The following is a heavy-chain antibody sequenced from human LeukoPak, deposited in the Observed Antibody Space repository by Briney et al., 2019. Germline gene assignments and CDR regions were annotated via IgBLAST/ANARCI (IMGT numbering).Heavy chain of an antibody. CDR3: ARGAWTPDY. CDR1: GSTFSTSW. V-gene: IGHV3-7*01. J-gene: IGHJ4*02. Sequence: GGSLRLSCAVSGSTFSTSWMSWVRQVPGKGLEWVAKIKQDGSETQYVDSVKGRFTISRDNAKNSLNLQMSSLRAEDTAVYYCARGAWTPDYWGQGTLVTVSS. D-gene: IGHD3/OR15-3a*01. CDR2: IKQDGSET.